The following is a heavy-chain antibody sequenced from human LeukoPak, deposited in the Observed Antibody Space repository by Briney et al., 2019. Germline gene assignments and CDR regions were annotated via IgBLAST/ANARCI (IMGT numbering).Heavy chain of an antibody. D-gene: IGHD3-3*01. J-gene: IGHJ5*02. Sequence: SETLSLTCAVYGGSFSGYYWSWIRQPPGKGLEWIGEINHSGSTNYNPSLKSQVTISVDTSKNQFSLKLSPVTAADTAVYYCARGPRITIFGVVRGNWFDPWGQGTLVTVSS. CDR1: GGSFSGYY. CDR3: ARGPRITIFGVVRGNWFDP. V-gene: IGHV4-34*01. CDR2: INHSGST.